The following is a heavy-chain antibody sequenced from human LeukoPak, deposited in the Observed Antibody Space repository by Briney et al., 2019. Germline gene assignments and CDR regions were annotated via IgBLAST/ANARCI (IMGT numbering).Heavy chain of an antibody. CDR1: GGTFSSYA. CDR2: IIPIFGTA. Sequence: SVKVSCKASGGTFSSYAISWVRQAPGQGLEWMGGIIPIFGTANYAQKFQGRVTITADESTSTAYMELSSLRSEDTAVYYCTVTMTDYYDSSGYSDYWGQGTLVTVSS. D-gene: IGHD3-22*01. V-gene: IGHV1-69*13. CDR3: TVTMTDYYDSSGYSDY. J-gene: IGHJ4*02.